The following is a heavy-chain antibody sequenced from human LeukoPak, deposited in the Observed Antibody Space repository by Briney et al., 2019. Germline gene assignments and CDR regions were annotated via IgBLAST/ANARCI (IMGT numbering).Heavy chain of an antibody. D-gene: IGHD2-2*01. CDR1: GFTFSSYA. Sequence: GGSLRLSCAASGFTFSSYAMSWVRQAPGKGLEWVSVISGSVGDTYYADSVKGRFTISRYNSKNTLYMQMNSLRAEDTAIYYCAKTGCTSTGCYENYWGQGTLVTVSS. CDR2: ISGSVGDT. CDR3: AKTGCTSTGCYENY. J-gene: IGHJ4*02. V-gene: IGHV3-23*01.